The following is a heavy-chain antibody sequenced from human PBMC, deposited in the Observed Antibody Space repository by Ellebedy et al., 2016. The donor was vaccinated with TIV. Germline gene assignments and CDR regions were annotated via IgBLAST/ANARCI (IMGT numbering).Heavy chain of an antibody. CDR2: IYPDDSNT. V-gene: IGHV5-51*01. CDR3: ARHIRRGYDSSGYWGDY. J-gene: IGHJ4*02. D-gene: IGHD3-22*01. Sequence: GESLKISXKGAGYSFISYWIGWVRQMPGKGLEWMGIIYPDDSNTKYSPSFQDQVTISADKSISTAYLQWSSLKASDTAMYYCARHIRRGYDSSGYWGDYWGQGTLVTVSS. CDR1: GYSFISYW.